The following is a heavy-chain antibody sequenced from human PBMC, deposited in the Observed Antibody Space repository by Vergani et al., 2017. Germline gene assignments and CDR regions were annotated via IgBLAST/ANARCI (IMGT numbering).Heavy chain of an antibody. Sequence: EVQLVESGGGLVKPGGSLRLSCAASGFTFSSYSMNWVRQAPGKGLEWVSSISSSSSYIYYADSVKGRFTISRDNAKNSLYLQMNSLRAEDTAVYYCASGRDFDWLLIGYWGQGTLVTVSS. CDR2: ISSSSSYI. J-gene: IGHJ4*02. CDR1: GFTFSSYS. D-gene: IGHD3-9*01. CDR3: ASGRDFDWLLIGY. V-gene: IGHV3-21*01.